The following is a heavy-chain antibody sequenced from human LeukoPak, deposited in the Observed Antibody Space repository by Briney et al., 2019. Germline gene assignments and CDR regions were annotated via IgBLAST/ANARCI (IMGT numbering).Heavy chain of an antibody. J-gene: IGHJ5*02. D-gene: IGHD2-21*02. Sequence: SETLSLTCAVSGGSISSGGYSWSWIRQPPRKGLEWIGYIYHSGSTYYNPSLKSRVTISVDRSKNQCSLKLSSVTAADTAVYYCARVLCGGDCYSSWFDPWGQGTLVTVSS. CDR2: IYHSGST. CDR1: GGSISSGGYS. CDR3: ARVLCGGDCYSSWFDP. V-gene: IGHV4-30-2*01.